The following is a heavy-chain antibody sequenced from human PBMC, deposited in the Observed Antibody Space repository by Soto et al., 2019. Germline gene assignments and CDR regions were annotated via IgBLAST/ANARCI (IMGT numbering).Heavy chain of an antibody. V-gene: IGHV3-72*01. CDR3: VRTAHYCSGSWNFDY. J-gene: IGHJ4*02. CDR2: TRNKANSYST. Sequence: EVQLVESGGGLVQPGGSLRLSCAASGFTFSDHYMDWVRQAPGKGLEWVGRTRNKANSYSTEYAASVRGRFTISRDESKNSLYLQMKSLKTVDTAVNYCVRTAHYCSGSWNFDYWGQGTLVTVSS. CDR1: GFTFSDHY. D-gene: IGHD3-10*01.